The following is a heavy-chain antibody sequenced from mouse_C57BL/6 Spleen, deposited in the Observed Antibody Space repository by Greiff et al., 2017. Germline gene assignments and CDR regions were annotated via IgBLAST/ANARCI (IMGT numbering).Heavy chain of an antibody. J-gene: IGHJ3*01. V-gene: IGHV1-26*01. CDR1: GSTFTDYY. D-gene: IGHD2-4*01. CDR3: ASPIYYDYSY. CDR2: INPNNGGT. Sequence: EVQLQQSGPELVKPGASVKISCKASGSTFTDYYMNWVKQSHGKSLEWIGDINPNNGGTSYNQKFKGKATFTVDKSSSTAYMELRSLTSEDSAVYYCASPIYYDYSYWGQVTLVTVSA.